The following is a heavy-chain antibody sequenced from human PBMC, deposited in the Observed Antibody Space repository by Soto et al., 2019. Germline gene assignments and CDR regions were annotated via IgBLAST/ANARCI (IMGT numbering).Heavy chain of an antibody. V-gene: IGHV4-59*01. Sequence: QVQLQESGPGLVTPSETLSLTCTVSGGSMSSNYWTWIRQSPEKGLEWIGYIYYTGSTKYNPSLKSRVTISLDTSRTQFSLRLTSVTSADTAIYCCARGGSYGDFFDSWGQGAEVTVTS. D-gene: IGHD4-17*01. J-gene: IGHJ4*02. CDR1: GGSMSSNY. CDR3: ARGGSYGDFFDS. CDR2: IYYTGST.